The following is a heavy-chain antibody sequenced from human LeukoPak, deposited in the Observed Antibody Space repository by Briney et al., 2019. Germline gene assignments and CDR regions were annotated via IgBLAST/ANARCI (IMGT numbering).Heavy chain of an antibody. CDR3: ARAECADDYGEYVPAFDI. D-gene: IGHD4-17*01. Sequence: SETLSLTCTVSGGSISSGDYYWSWIRQPPGKGLEWIGYIYYSGSTYYNPSLKSRVTISVDTSKNQFSLKLSSVTAADTAVYYCARAECADDYGEYVPAFDIWGQGTMVTVSS. CDR2: IYYSGST. J-gene: IGHJ3*02. CDR1: GGSISSGDYY. V-gene: IGHV4-30-4*01.